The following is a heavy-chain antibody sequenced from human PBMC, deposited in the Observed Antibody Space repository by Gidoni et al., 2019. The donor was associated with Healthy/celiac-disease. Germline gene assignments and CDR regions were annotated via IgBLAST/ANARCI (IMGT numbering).Heavy chain of an antibody. Sequence: EVQLVESGGGLFKPGRSLRLACAASGFTFSSYSMNWVRQASGKGLYWVSSISSSSSYIYYADSVKGRFTISRDNAKNSLYLQMNSLRAEDTAVYYCARGGIVGATMGYWGQGTLVTVSS. CDR3: ARGGIVGATMGY. J-gene: IGHJ4*02. V-gene: IGHV3-21*01. CDR2: ISSSSSYI. D-gene: IGHD1-26*01. CDR1: GFTFSSYS.